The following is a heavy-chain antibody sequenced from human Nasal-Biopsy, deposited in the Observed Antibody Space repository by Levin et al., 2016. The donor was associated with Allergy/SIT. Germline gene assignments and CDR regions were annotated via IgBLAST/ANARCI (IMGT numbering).Heavy chain of an antibody. CDR3: ARGQFRQWVIIAEYYFDY. CDR1: GGSFSGYY. Sequence: SETLSLTCAVYGGSFSGYYWTWIRQPPGKGLEWIGEINHSGSTRYKASLKSRVTISADASKNQFPLKVTSVTAADTAVYYCARGQFRQWVIIAEYYFDYWGQGTLVTVSS. V-gene: IGHV4-34*01. CDR2: INHSGST. D-gene: IGHD6-19*01. J-gene: IGHJ4*02.